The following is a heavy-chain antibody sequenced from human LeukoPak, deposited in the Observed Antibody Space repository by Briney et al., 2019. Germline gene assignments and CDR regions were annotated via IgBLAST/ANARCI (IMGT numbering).Heavy chain of an antibody. D-gene: IGHD6-13*01. J-gene: IGHJ4*02. CDR1: GFTFTSYD. CDR2: MNPNSGNT. Sequence: ASVKVSCKASGFTFTSYDINWVRQATGQGLEWMGWMNPNSGNTGYAQKFQGRVTMTRNTSISTAYMELSSLRSEDTAVYYCARGRFDGGSSSWNYWGQGTLVTVSS. V-gene: IGHV1-8*01. CDR3: ARGRFDGGSSSWNY.